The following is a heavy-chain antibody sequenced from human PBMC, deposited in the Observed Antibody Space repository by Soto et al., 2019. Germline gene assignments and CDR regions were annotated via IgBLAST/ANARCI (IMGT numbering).Heavy chain of an antibody. V-gene: IGHV1-18*04. D-gene: IGHD3-3*01. J-gene: IGHJ6*02. CDR3: ARAPDYDFGSGAYGVSYYGMDV. Sequence: QVQLMQSGTEVKKPGASVKVSCKASGYTFSSYGFNWVRQAPGQGLEWMGWISAYNGNTNYAQKLQGRVTMTTDTSTSTAYMELRSLRSDDTAVYYCARAPDYDFGSGAYGVSYYGMDVWGQGTTVTVSS. CDR2: ISAYNGNT. CDR1: GYTFSSYG.